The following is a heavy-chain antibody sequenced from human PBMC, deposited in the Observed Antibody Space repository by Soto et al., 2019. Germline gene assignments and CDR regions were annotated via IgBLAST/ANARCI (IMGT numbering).Heavy chain of an antibody. D-gene: IGHD1-26*01. Sequence: PWETLSLTCAVSGGSFSGYIWTWIRQTPGKGLQWIGQINHSGSSIYNPSLKNRVTISTMSNNKFSLELSSVTAADTAVYYCTRGLFSGSSYSGSWYYFDSWGQGTMVT. V-gene: IGHV4-34*01. CDR2: INHSGSS. CDR3: TRGLFSGSSYSGSWYYFDS. CDR1: GGSFSGYI. J-gene: IGHJ4*02.